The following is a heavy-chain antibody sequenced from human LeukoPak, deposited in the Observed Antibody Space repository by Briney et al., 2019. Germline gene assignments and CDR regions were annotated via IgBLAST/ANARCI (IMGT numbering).Heavy chain of an antibody. CDR3: AREAVTRNYFDY. CDR2: ICSGGST. D-gene: IGHD4-17*01. Sequence: GGSLRLSCAASGFTISSNYMNWVRQAPGKGLEWVSVICSGGSTYYSDSVKGRFTISIDNSKNTLYLQMNSLRAEDTAVYYCAREAVTRNYFDYWGQGTLFTVSS. V-gene: IGHV3-53*01. CDR1: GFTISSNY. J-gene: IGHJ4*02.